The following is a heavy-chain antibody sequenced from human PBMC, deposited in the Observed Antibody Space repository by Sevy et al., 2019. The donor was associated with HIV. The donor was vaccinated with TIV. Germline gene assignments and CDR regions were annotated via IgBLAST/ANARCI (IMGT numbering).Heavy chain of an antibody. CDR2: ISSDGSYN. CDR1: GFTFSSYA. CDR3: ARGAYSSSWMGDAFDI. V-gene: IGHV3-30-3*01. Sequence: GGSLRLSCAASGFTFSSYAMHWVRQAPGKGLNWVAIISSDGSYNYEADSVKGRFTISRDNSRNTLYLQMNSLRVEDTAVYYCARGAYSSSWMGDAFDIWGQGTMVTVSS. D-gene: IGHD6-13*01. J-gene: IGHJ3*02.